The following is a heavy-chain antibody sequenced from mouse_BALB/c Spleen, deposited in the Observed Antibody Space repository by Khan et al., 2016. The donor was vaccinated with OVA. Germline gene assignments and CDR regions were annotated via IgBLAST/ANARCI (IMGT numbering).Heavy chain of an antibody. CDR3: ARSGQLGLRGGFTY. CDR1: GYTFTTYT. J-gene: IGHJ3*01. Sequence: VQLQESGAELARPGASVKMSCKTSGYTFTTYTLHWVKQRPGRSLEWIGYINPSNDYTNSNQKFKDKSTLTADKSSSTAYMQLSSLTSEDSVVYYCARSGQLGLRGGFTYWGQGTLVTVSA. CDR2: INPSNDYT. D-gene: IGHD3-2*01. V-gene: IGHV1-4*01.